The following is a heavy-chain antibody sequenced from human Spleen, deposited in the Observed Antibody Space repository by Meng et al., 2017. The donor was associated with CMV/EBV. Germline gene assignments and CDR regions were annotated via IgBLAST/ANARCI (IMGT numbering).Heavy chain of an antibody. CDR1: GASLSSGTC. CDR3: ARGGGCSSSSCDLDY. Sequence: QVQGQESGPGPGKPSGTLSLTWVVSGASLSSGTCWNLVRQPPGKGLELIGDIYHSGSTNYNPSLKSRVTISVDKSKNQFSLKLSSVTAADTAMYYCARGGGCSSSSCDLDYWGQGVLVTVSS. CDR2: IYHSGST. V-gene: IGHV4-4*02. D-gene: IGHD2-2*01. J-gene: IGHJ4*02.